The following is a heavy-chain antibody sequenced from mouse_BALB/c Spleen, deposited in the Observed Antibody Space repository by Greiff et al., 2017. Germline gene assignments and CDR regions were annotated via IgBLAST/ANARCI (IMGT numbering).Heavy chain of an antibody. D-gene: IGHD4-1*01. CDR2: INSNGGST. CDR1: GFTFSSYG. J-gene: IGHJ1*01. CDR3: ARDWDWYFDV. V-gene: IGHV5-6-3*01. Sequence: DVMLVESGGGLVQPGGSLKLSCAASGFTFSSYGMSWVRQTPDKRLELVATINSNGGSTYYPDSVKGRFTISRDNAKNTLYLQMSSLKSEDTAMYYCARDWDWYFDVWGAGTTVTVSS.